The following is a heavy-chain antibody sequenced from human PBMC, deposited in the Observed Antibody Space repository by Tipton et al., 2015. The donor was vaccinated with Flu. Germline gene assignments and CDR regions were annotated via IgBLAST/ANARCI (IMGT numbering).Heavy chain of an antibody. V-gene: IGHV1-69*01. CDR1: GGTFSSYA. CDR3: ARGGGPYCSSTSCYETDY. D-gene: IGHD2-2*01. J-gene: IGHJ4*02. CDR2: ISPMFGTA. Sequence: QSGAEVKKPGSSVKVSCKASGGTFSSYALNWVRQAPGQGLGWMGGISPMFGTANYAQKFQGRATINADESTSTAYMELSSLRSEDTAVYYCARGGGPYCSSTSCYETDYWGQGTLVTVSS.